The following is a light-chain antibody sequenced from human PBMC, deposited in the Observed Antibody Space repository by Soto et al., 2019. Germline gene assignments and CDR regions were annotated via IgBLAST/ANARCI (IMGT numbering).Light chain of an antibody. CDR2: LNSDGSH. Sequence: QSVLTQSPSASASLGASVKLTCTLSSGHSSYAIAWHQQQPEKGPRYLMKLNSDGSHSKGDGIPDRFSGSSSGAERYLTISSLQSEDEADYYCQPWGDGTVVFGGGTMLTVL. V-gene: IGLV4-69*01. CDR3: QPWGDGTVV. J-gene: IGLJ2*01. CDR1: SGHSSYA.